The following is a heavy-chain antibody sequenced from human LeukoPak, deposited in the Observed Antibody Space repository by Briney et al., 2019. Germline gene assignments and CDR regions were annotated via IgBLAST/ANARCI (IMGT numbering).Heavy chain of an antibody. CDR2: IYYSGST. V-gene: IGHV4-30-4*08. D-gene: IGHD1-26*01. Sequence: SQTLSLTCTVSGGSISSGDYYWSWIRQPPGTGLEWIGYIYYSGSTYYNPSLKSRVTISVDTSKNQFSLKLSSVTAADTAVYYCAREIDSGSYSGGFDYWGQGTLVTVSS. J-gene: IGHJ4*02. CDR1: GGSISSGDYY. CDR3: AREIDSGSYSGGFDY.